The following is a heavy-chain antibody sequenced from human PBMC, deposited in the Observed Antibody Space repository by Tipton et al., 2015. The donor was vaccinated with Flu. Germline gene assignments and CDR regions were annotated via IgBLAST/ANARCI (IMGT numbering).Heavy chain of an antibody. CDR3: ASGDY. Sequence: QVQLVQSGGGVVQPGRSLRLSCAASGFTFSSYGMHWVRQAPGKGLEWVAVISSDGGNKYYADFVKGRFTISRDNSKNTLYLQMNSLRAEDTSVYYCASGDYWGQGTLVTVSS. J-gene: IGHJ4*02. CDR2: ISSDGGNK. V-gene: IGHV3-30*19. CDR1: GFTFSSYG.